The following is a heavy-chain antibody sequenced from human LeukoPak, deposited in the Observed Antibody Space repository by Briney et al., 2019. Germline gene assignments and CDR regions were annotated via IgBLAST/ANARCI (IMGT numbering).Heavy chain of an antibody. V-gene: IGHV4-39*07. J-gene: IGHJ5*02. CDR3: ARDRGRGHLTYQVLSWFDP. D-gene: IGHD2-2*01. CDR2: IYYSGST. Sequence: SETLSLTCSVSGGSISSDSYYWGWIRQPPGKGPEWIGSIYYSGSTYYNPSLNRRVTISVDTSKNQFSLKLSSVTAADTAVYYCARDRGRGHLTYQVLSWFDPWGQGTLVTVSS. CDR1: GGSISSDSYY.